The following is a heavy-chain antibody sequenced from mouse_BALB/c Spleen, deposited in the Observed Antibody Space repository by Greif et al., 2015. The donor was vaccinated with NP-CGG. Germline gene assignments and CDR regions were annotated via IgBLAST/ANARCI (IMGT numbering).Heavy chain of an antibody. D-gene: IGHD1-2*01. J-gene: IGHJ2*01. CDR3: ARHYYGYEDY. Sequence: DVMLVESGGGLVQPGGSLKLSCAASGFTFSSYGMSWVRQTPDKRLELVATINSNGGSTYYPDSVKGRFTISRDNAKNTLYLQMSSLKSEDTAMYYCARHYYGYEDYWGQGTTLTVSS. CDR2: INSNGGST. CDR1: GFTFSSYG. V-gene: IGHV5-6-3*01.